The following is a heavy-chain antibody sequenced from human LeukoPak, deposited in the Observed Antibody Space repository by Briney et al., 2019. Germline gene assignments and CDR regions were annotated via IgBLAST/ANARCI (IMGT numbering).Heavy chain of an antibody. Sequence: ASVKVSCKASGYTFTSYGISWVRQAPGQGLEWMGWISAYNGNTNYAQKLQGRVTMTTDTSTSTAYMELRSLRTEDTALYYCAKDYHSHGYYYYYGMDVWGQGTTVTVSS. J-gene: IGHJ6*02. CDR2: ISAYNGNT. CDR3: AKDYHSHGYYYYYGMDV. V-gene: IGHV1-18*01. D-gene: IGHD5-18*01. CDR1: GYTFTSYG.